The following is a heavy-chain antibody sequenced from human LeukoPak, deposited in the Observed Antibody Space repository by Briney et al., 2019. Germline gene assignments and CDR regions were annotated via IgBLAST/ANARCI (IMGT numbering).Heavy chain of an antibody. CDR3: ARAKRFLEWSGYYYYGMDV. CDR1: GYTFTGYY. Sequence: ASVKVSCKASGYTFTGYYMHWVRQAPGQGLEWVGWINPNSGGTNYAQKFQGRVTMTRDTSISTAYMELSRLRSDDTAVYYCARAKRFLEWSGYYYYGMDVWGQGTTVTVSS. V-gene: IGHV1-2*02. J-gene: IGHJ6*02. D-gene: IGHD3-3*01. CDR2: INPNSGGT.